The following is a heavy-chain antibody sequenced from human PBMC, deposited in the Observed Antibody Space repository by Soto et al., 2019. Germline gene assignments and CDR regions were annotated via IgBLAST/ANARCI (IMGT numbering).Heavy chain of an antibody. J-gene: IGHJ4*02. CDR3: ARGRSGYPPTY. D-gene: IGHD6-25*01. CDR1: GGSISSGGYH. CDR2: ISYSGTT. Sequence: QAQLQESGPGLVKPSQTLSLSCTVSGGSISSGGYHWNWIRQHPGKGLEWIAYISYSGTTNYKPSLNGRLKIWLDRSQNQFSLDLSSVTPADTAVYYCARGRSGYPPTYWGQGTLVTVSS. V-gene: IGHV4-31*03.